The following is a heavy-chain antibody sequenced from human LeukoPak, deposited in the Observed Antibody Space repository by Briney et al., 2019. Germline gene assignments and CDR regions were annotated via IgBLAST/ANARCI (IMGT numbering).Heavy chain of an antibody. Sequence: SETLSLTCTVSGGSINSGDHYWGWIRQPPGQGLEWIGSIHYSGSTYYNPSLKSRVTIFVDTSKNQLSLWLSSVTAADTAVYYCARQLLQYNFYMDVWGKGTTVTASS. CDR2: IHYSGST. CDR1: GGSINSGDHY. D-gene: IGHD4-11*01. V-gene: IGHV4-39*01. CDR3: ARQLLQYNFYMDV. J-gene: IGHJ6*03.